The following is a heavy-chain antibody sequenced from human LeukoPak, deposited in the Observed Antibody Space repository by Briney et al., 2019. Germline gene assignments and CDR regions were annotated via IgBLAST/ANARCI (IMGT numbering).Heavy chain of an antibody. CDR3: ARDHYDFWSGYYYSPNNWFDP. Sequence: SESLSLTCTVSGGSISSHYWSWIRQPPGKGLECSGYIYYSGSTNYNPSLKSRVTISVDTSKNQFSLKLSSVTAADTAVYYCARDHYDFWSGYYYSPNNWFDPWGQGTLVTVSS. V-gene: IGHV4-59*11. CDR2: IYYSGST. CDR1: GGSISSHY. J-gene: IGHJ5*02. D-gene: IGHD3-3*01.